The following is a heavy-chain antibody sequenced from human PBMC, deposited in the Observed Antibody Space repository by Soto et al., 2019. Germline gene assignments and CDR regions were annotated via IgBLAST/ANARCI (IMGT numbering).Heavy chain of an antibody. D-gene: IGHD3-9*01. V-gene: IGHV4-31*03. CDR1: GGSISSGGYY. J-gene: IGHJ6*02. CDR3: ARELRYFDWLWKESGSAIYGMDV. Sequence: QVQLQESGPGLVKPSQTLSLTCTVSGGSISSGGYYWSWIRQHPGKGLEWIGYIYYSGSTYYNPSLKSRVTIAVDTSKNQFSLKLSSVTAADTAVHYCARELRYFDWLWKESGSAIYGMDVWGQGTTVTVSS. CDR2: IYYSGST.